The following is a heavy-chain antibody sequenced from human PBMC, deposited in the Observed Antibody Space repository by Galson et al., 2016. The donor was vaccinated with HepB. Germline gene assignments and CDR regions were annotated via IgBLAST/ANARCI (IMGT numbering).Heavy chain of an antibody. CDR1: GFTFSDSY. CDR2: ISSSSSYT. Sequence: SLRLSCAASGFTFSDSYMSWIRQAPGKGLEWVSYISSSSSYTNYADSVKDQFTISRDNAKNSLYLQMSSLRVEDTAVYYCARKGAAAAGYALDVWGQGTTVTVS. J-gene: IGHJ6*02. CDR3: ARKGAAAAGYALDV. D-gene: IGHD6-13*01. V-gene: IGHV3-11*06.